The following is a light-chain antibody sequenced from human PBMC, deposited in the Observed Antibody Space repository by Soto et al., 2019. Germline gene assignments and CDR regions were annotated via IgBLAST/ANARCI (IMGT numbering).Light chain of an antibody. V-gene: IGKV1-39*01. CDR2: AAS. CDR3: QQSYSTLLT. CDR1: QSISSY. J-gene: IGKJ4*01. Sequence: DIQMTQSPSTPSASVGDRVPITCRASQSISSYLNWYQQKPGKAPKLLIYAASSLQSGVPSRFSGSGSGTDFTLTISSLQPEDFATYYCQQSYSTLLTFGGGTKVDIK.